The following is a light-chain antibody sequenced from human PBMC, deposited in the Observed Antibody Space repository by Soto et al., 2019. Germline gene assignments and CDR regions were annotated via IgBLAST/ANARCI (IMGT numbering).Light chain of an antibody. V-gene: IGKV3-20*01. CDR3: QQYGSSLWT. Sequence: EIVMTQSPATLSLSPGDRAPLSCRASQSVSSSYLAWYQQKPGQAPRLLIYGASSRATGIPDRFSGSGSGTDFTLTISRLEPEDFAVYYCQQYGSSLWTFGQGTKVDIK. J-gene: IGKJ1*01. CDR2: GAS. CDR1: QSVSSSY.